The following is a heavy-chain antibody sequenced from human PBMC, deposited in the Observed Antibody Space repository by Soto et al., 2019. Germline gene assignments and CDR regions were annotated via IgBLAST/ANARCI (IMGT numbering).Heavy chain of an antibody. Sequence: EVQLVQSGAEVKKPGESLKISCKGSGYSFTSYWIGWVRQMPGKGLEWMGIIYPGDSDTRYSPSFQGQVTISADKSISTAYLQWSSLKASDTAMYYCARLGAAAKKKDYYYYMDVWGKGTTVTVSS. CDR1: GYSFTSYW. D-gene: IGHD6-13*01. CDR2: IYPGDSDT. CDR3: ARLGAAAKKKDYYYYMDV. J-gene: IGHJ6*03. V-gene: IGHV5-51*03.